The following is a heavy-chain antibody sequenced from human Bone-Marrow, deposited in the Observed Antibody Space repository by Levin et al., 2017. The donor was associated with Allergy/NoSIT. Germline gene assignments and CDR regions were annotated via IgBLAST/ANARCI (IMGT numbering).Heavy chain of an antibody. D-gene: IGHD2-15*01. V-gene: IGHV3-30*18. J-gene: IGHJ4*02. CDR3: AKYDFCSGGNCYPDY. CDR2: ISPDGNNK. CDR1: GFTFSDSG. Sequence: GESLKISCAASGFTFSDSGMHWVRRTPDRGLQWVALISPDGNNKFYASSVKGRFTISRDNSKNILFLEINSLKLEDTAVYFCAKYDFCSGGNCYPDYWGQGTLVTVSS.